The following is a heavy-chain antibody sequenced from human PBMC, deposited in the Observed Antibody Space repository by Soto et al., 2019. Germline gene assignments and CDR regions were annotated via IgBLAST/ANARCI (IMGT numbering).Heavy chain of an antibody. J-gene: IGHJ6*02. CDR1: GGTFSSYT. D-gene: IGHD3-16*01. Sequence: QVQLVQSGAEVKKPGSSVKVSCKASGGTFSSYTISWVRQAPGQGLEWMGRIIPILGIANYAQKFQGRVTITADKSTSTAYMELSSLRSEDTAVYYSARGWGYYGMAVWGQGTTVTVSS. CDR3: ARGWGYYGMAV. V-gene: IGHV1-69*02. CDR2: IIPILGIA.